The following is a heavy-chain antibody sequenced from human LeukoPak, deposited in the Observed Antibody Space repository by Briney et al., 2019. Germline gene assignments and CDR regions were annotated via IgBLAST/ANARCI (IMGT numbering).Heavy chain of an antibody. D-gene: IGHD3-3*01. V-gene: IGHV3-23*01. Sequence: GGSLRLSCAASGFTFSSYAMSWVRQAPGKGLEWVSAISGSGGSTYYADSVKGRFTISRDNSKNTLYLQMNSLRAEDTAVYYCAKDMFPTFGVVHNNRFDPWGQGTLVTVSS. CDR2: ISGSGGST. J-gene: IGHJ5*02. CDR3: AKDMFPTFGVVHNNRFDP. CDR1: GFTFSSYA.